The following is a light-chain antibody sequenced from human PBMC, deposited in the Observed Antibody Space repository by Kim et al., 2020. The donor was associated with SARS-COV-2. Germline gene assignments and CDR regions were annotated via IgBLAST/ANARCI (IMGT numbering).Light chain of an antibody. CDR2: DVS. CDR3: SSYTSNSTLV. Sequence: QWITISCTGTSSDVDGYNYVSCYQQHQGKGPNLMIYDVSDRPSGVSNRFSGSKSGNAASLTISGLQAEDEADYYCSSYTSNSTLVFGGGTQLTVL. J-gene: IGLJ2*01. CDR1: SSDVDGYNY. V-gene: IGLV2-14*03.